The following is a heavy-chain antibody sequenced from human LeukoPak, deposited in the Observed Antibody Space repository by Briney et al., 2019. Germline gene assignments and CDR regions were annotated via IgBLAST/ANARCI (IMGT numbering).Heavy chain of an antibody. CDR1: GGHPTHF. V-gene: IGHV4-59*11. Sequence: SETVALLCSVSGGHPTHFWTWIRQPPGKGPPWIGDVYYEGDTSYSPSLDSRVSISVETSKNQFSLKLSSVTAADAAVYYCARDSTIVVVPAAMSVARGYYYYMDVWGKGTTVTVSS. D-gene: IGHD2-2*01. J-gene: IGHJ6*03. CDR3: ARDSTIVVVPAAMSVARGYYYYMDV. CDR2: VYYEGDT.